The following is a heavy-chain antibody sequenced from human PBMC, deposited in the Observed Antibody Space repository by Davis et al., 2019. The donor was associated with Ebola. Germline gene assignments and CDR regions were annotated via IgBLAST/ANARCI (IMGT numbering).Heavy chain of an antibody. CDR2: INSDGTFT. D-gene: IGHD6-6*01. V-gene: IGHV3-74*01. Sequence: PGGSLRLSCAASVFTFSNYWMYWVRHAPGVGLMCVSRINSDGTFTTYADSVKGRFTITRDNAKNTLYLQMNSLRAEDTAVYYCARVLAARPWYFDLWGRGTLVTVSS. J-gene: IGHJ2*01. CDR1: VFTFSNYW. CDR3: ARVLAARPWYFDL.